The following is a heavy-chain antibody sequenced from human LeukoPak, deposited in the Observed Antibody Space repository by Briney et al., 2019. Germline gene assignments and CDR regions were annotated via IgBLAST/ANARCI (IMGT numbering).Heavy chain of an antibody. CDR3: VRQPPGVYDTTQNRFDS. D-gene: IGHD3-22*01. J-gene: IGHJ5*01. CDR1: GYSFPSYW. V-gene: IGHV5-10-1*01. Sequence: GESLRISCKVSGYSFPSYWITWVRQVPGKGLEWMGRIAPSDSYTNYNPSFEGHVTMERSITTVYLQWSSLKASDTAMYYCVRQPPGVYDTTQNRFDSWGQGTLVTVSS. CDR2: IAPSDSYT.